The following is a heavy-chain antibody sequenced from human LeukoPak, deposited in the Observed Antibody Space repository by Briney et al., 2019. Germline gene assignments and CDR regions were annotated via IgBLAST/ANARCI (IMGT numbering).Heavy chain of an antibody. CDR3: ARGDYDFWSGYSSWFDP. Sequence: SETLSLTCTVSGGSISSYYWSWIRQPPGKGLEWIGYTYYSGSTNYNPSLKSRVTISVDTSKNQFSLKLSSVTAADTAVYYCARGDYDFWSGYSSWFDPWGQGTLVTVSS. D-gene: IGHD3-3*01. J-gene: IGHJ5*02. CDR1: GGSISSYY. V-gene: IGHV4-59*01. CDR2: TYYSGST.